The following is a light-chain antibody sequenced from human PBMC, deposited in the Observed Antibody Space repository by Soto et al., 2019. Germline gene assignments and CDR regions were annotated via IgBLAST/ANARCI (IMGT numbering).Light chain of an antibody. CDR2: DAS. CDR3: QQRGNWPPTWT. CDR1: QSIGYY. Sequence: EIVLTQSPATLSLSPGERATLSCRASQSIGYYLAWYQEKTGQAPRLLIYDASIRATGIPARLSGSWSGKDFTLTINGLEPEDSAVYYCQQRGNWPPTWTFGQGTQVDIK. V-gene: IGKV3-11*01. J-gene: IGKJ1*01.